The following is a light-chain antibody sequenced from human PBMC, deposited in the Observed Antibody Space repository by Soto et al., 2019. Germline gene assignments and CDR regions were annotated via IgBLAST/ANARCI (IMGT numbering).Light chain of an antibody. CDR3: NSYTSSSTLV. Sequence: QSALTQPASVSGSPGQSIAITCTVTSSDIGGYNYVSWYQQHPGKAPKLMIYEVTYRPSGVSNRFSGSKSGNTASLTISGLQAEDEADYYCNSYTSSSTLVFGTGTKVTVL. V-gene: IGLV2-14*01. CDR1: SSDIGGYNY. CDR2: EVT. J-gene: IGLJ1*01.